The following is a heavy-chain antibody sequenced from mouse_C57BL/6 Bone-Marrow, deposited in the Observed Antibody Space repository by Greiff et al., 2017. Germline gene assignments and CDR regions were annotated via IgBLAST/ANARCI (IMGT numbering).Heavy chain of an antibody. CDR1: GYTFTDYY. CDR2: INPYNGGT. Sequence: VQLQQSGPVLVKPGASVKMSCKASGYTFTDYYMNWVKQSNGQSLEWIGVINPYNGGTSYNQKFKGKATLTVDKSSSTAYMELHSLTSEDSAVYFCARQVQCLPLYWGQGTTLTVSS. V-gene: IGHV1-19*01. CDR3: ARQVQCLPLY. J-gene: IGHJ2*01.